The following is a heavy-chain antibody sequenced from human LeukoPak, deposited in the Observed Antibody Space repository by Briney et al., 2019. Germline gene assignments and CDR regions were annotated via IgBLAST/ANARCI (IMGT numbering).Heavy chain of an antibody. J-gene: IGHJ6*02. CDR1: GGSISSSSYY. V-gene: IGHV4-39*07. Sequence: SETLSLTCTVSGGSISSSSYYWGWIRQPPGKGLEWIGSIYYSGSTYYNPSLKSRVTISVDTSKNQFSLKLSSVTAADTAVYYCARDLGYSGYDSHSYYYGMDVWGQGTTVTVSS. CDR3: ARDLGYSGYDSHSYYYGMDV. D-gene: IGHD5-12*01. CDR2: IYYSGST.